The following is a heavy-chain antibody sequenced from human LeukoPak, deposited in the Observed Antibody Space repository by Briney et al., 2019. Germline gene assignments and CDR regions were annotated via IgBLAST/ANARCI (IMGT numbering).Heavy chain of an antibody. CDR2: IYSGGDT. Sequence: GGSLRLSCAASGFTVSSNYMSWVRQAPGKGLEWVSVIYSGGDTYYADSAKGRFTLSRDNSKNTLYLQMNSLRAEDTAVYYCARGRIAAPDYYFDYWGQGTLVTVSS. J-gene: IGHJ4*02. D-gene: IGHD6-13*01. V-gene: IGHV3-53*01. CDR3: ARGRIAAPDYYFDY. CDR1: GFTVSSNY.